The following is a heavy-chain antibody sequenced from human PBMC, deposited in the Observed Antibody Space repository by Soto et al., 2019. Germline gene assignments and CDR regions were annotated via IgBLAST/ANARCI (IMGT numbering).Heavy chain of an antibody. V-gene: IGHV5-51*01. CDR1: GYSFTSYW. Sequence: GESLKISCKGSGYSFTSYWIGWVRQMPGKGLERMGIIYPGDSDTRYSPSFQRQVTISADKSITTTYLQWSSLKASDTAIYYCARLFDTSGWYDYWGQGTLVTV. D-gene: IGHD6-19*01. CDR3: ARLFDTSGWYDY. CDR2: IYPGDSDT. J-gene: IGHJ4*02.